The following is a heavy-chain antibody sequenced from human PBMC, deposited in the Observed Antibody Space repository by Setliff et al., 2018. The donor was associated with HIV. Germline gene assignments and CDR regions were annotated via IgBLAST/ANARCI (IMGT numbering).Heavy chain of an antibody. CDR3: ARDAGYIGSSWDR. Sequence: SVKVSCKASGGTFSDYFISWIRQAPGQGLEWMGKIMPMLGTANYAQKFQGRVTITADESTSTVYMELRSLTSKDTAMYYCARDAGYIGSSWDRWGQGTLVTVSS. D-gene: IGHD5-12*01. J-gene: IGHJ4*02. CDR1: GGTFSDYF. CDR2: IMPMLGTA. V-gene: IGHV1-69*11.